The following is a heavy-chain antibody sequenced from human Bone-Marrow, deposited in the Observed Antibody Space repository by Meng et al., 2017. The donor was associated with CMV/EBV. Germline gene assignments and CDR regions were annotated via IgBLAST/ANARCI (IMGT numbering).Heavy chain of an antibody. CDR2: IYPGDSDT. CDR1: GYSFSSYW. J-gene: IGHJ4*02. CDR3: ARLDCSSASCYMRPFYFDY. Sequence: GESLKISCKGSGYSFSSYWIGWVRQMPGKGLEWMGIIYPGDSDTRYSPSFEGQVTISADKSIGTACLQWSSLKASDTAIYYCARLDCSSASCYMRPFYFDYWGQGTLVTVSS. V-gene: IGHV5-51*01. D-gene: IGHD2-2*02.